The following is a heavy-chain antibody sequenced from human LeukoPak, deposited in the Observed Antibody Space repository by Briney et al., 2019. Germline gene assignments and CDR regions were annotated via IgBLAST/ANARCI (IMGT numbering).Heavy chain of an antibody. Sequence: PGGSLRLSCAASGFTFSNYAMSWVRQAPGKGLEWVSGISGSAGSTNYAASVKGRFTISRDNSKNTLYLQMNSLRDEDTAAYYCAKRGSTNYYHNWFDPWGQGALVTVSS. CDR1: GFTFSNYA. CDR3: AKRGSTNYYHNWFDP. D-gene: IGHD1-26*01. CDR2: ISGSAGST. J-gene: IGHJ5*02. V-gene: IGHV3-23*01.